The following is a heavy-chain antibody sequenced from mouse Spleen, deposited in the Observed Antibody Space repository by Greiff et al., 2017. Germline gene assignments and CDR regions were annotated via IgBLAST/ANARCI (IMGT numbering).Heavy chain of an antibody. Sequence: VKLMESGAELARPGASVKLSCKASGYTFTSYGISWVKQRTGQGLEWIGEIYPRSGNTYYNEKFKGKATLTADKSSSTAYMELRSLTSEDSAVYFCARGYYDYVWFAYWGQGTLVTVSA. CDR2: IYPRSGNT. CDR3: ARGYYDYVWFAY. CDR1: GYTFTSYG. J-gene: IGHJ3*01. D-gene: IGHD2-4*01. V-gene: IGHV1-81*01.